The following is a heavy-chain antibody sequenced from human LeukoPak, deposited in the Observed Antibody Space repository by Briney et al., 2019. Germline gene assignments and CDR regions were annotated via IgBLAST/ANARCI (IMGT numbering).Heavy chain of an antibody. CDR3: AKTQGFFDH. J-gene: IGHJ4*02. V-gene: IGHV3-23*01. CDR1: GFTFSNNG. Sequence: PGGSLRLSCAASGFTFSNNGMTWVRQAPGKGMEWVTGISDGGDTTYDAGSVKGRFTVSRDNSKNILYLQVNSLRAEDTAIYYRAKTQGFFDHWGQGSLVTVSS. CDR2: ISDGGDTT.